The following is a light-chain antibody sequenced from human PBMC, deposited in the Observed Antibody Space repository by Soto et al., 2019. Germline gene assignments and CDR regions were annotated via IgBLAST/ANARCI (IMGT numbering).Light chain of an antibody. J-gene: IGKJ5*01. CDR1: QNIGNK. CDR3: QQRSNWPPIT. V-gene: IGKV3-15*01. CDR2: GAS. Sequence: IGMTQSPGTLSVSPGERATLSCRASQNIGNKVGWYQQKPGQAPRLLIYGASTRATGIPVRFSGSGSGTEFTLTITSLQSEDSAVYYCQQRSNWPPITFGQGTRLEIK.